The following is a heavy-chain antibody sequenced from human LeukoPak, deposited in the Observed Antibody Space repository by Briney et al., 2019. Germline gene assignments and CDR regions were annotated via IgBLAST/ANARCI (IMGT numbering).Heavy chain of an antibody. Sequence: ASVKVSCTASGYTFTGYYMHWVRQAPGQGLEWMGWINPNSGGTNYAQKFQGRVTMTRDTSISTAYMELSRLRSDDTAVYYCASPSSWATDAFDIWGQGTMVTVSS. CDR1: GYTFTGYY. V-gene: IGHV1-2*02. CDR3: ASPSSWATDAFDI. J-gene: IGHJ3*02. CDR2: INPNSGGT. D-gene: IGHD6-13*01.